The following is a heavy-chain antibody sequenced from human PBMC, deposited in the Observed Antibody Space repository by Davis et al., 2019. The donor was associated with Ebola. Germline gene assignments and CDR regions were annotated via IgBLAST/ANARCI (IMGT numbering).Heavy chain of an antibody. CDR3: ARGGYYDSSGYSHAAFDI. CDR1: GFTFSDYY. D-gene: IGHD3-22*01. J-gene: IGHJ3*02. CDR2: ISGSATTV. Sequence: PGGSLRLSCAASGFTFSDYYMSWIRQAPGKGLEWVSFISGSATTVSYADSVRGRFTIPRDNAKNSLYLQMHSLRADDTAVYYCARGGYYDSSGYSHAAFDIWGQGTMVTVSS. V-gene: IGHV3-11*01.